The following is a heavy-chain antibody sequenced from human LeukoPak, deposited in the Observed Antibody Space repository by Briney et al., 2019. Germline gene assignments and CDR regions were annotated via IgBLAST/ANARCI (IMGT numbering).Heavy chain of an antibody. V-gene: IGHV1-3*01. CDR3: ARDPRSGYHDF. CDR2: IDAANGNT. Sequence: ASVKVSCKASGYTFISNAIQWVRQAPGQRLEWMGWIDAANGNTKYSQKFQGRVTITRDTSAGTAYMELSSLRSEDTAVHYCARDPRSGYHDFWGQGTLVTVSS. D-gene: IGHD3-22*01. J-gene: IGHJ4*02. CDR1: GYTFISNA.